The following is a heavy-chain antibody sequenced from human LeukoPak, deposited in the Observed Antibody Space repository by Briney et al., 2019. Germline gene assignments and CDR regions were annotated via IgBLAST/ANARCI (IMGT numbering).Heavy chain of an antibody. D-gene: IGHD5-18*01. CDR1: EFTFDDYA. CDR2: ISWNSGSI. V-gene: IGHV3-9*01. Sequence: PGRSLRLSCAGSEFTFDDYAMHWVRQAPGKGLEWVSGISWNSGSIGYADSVKGRFTISRDNAKNSLYLQMNSLRAEDTALYYCAKGNLRGYSYGQTDYWGQGTLVTVSS. CDR3: AKGNLRGYSYGQTDY. J-gene: IGHJ4*02.